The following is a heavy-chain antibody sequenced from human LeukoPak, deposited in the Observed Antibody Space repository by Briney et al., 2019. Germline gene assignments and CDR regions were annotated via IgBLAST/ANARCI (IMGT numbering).Heavy chain of an antibody. Sequence: GSSVKVSCKASGGTFSSYAISWVRQAPGQGLEWMGIINPSGGSTSYAQKFQGRVTMTRDTSTSTVYMELSSLRPEDTAVYYCARDSSSSFSRAFDYWGQGTLVTVSS. CDR2: INPSGGST. J-gene: IGHJ4*02. V-gene: IGHV1-46*01. CDR3: ARDSSSSFSRAFDY. D-gene: IGHD2-2*01. CDR1: GGTFSSYA.